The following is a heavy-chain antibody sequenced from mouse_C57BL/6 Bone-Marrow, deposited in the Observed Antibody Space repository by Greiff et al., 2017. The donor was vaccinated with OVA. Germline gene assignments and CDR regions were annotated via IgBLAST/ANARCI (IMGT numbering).Heavy chain of an antibody. Sequence: DVKLVESGGGLVQPGGSLTLSCAASGFTISDYGMAWVRQAPRKGPEWVAFISNLAYSISYADPVTGRFTISRENAKNTLYLEMSSLRSEDTAMYYCAKLYDGYYNYAMDYWGQGTSVTVSS. D-gene: IGHD2-3*01. CDR2: ISNLAYSI. CDR3: AKLYDGYYNYAMDY. V-gene: IGHV5-15*01. J-gene: IGHJ4*01. CDR1: GFTISDYG.